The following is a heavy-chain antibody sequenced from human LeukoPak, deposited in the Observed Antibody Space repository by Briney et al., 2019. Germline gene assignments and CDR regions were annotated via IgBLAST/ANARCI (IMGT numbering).Heavy chain of an antibody. J-gene: IGHJ4*02. CDR1: GFTFSTYW. Sequence: PGGSPRLSCAASGFTFSTYWMSWVRQAPGKGLEWVAYINQDGSEKYYVDSVKGRFTISRDNAKNSLYLQMNSLRAEDTAVHYCARPRGGRGYSGYDPYYFDYWGQGTLVTVSS. V-gene: IGHV3-7*03. CDR2: INQDGSEK. D-gene: IGHD5-12*01. CDR3: ARPRGGRGYSGYDPYYFDY.